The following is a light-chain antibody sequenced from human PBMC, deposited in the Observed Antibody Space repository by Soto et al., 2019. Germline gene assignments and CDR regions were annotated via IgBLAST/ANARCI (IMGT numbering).Light chain of an antibody. CDR1: QSISRY. V-gene: IGKV1-16*01. CDR2: AAS. Sequence: DIQMTQSPSSLSASVGDRVTITCRARQSISRYLNWYQQRPGKAPKFLIYAASTLQSGVPPRFSGRGSGTEFNLTIANLHPDPFAAYSCQQYNSYSWQLGQGTKVDIQ. CDR3: QQYNSYSWQ. J-gene: IGKJ1*01.